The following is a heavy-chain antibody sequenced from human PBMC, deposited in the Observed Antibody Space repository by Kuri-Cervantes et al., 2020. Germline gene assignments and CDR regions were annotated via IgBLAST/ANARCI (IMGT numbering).Heavy chain of an antibody. D-gene: IGHD1-26*01. CDR1: GFTFSSYS. J-gene: IGHJ3*02. Sequence: GESLKISCAGSGFTFSSYSMNWVRQAPGKGLEWVSYISRSSTTIYYADSVKGRFTISKDNARRSLNLQMNSLRAEDTAVYFCARGIGVGASSYDAFDIWGRGTMVTVSS. CDR3: ARGIGVGASSYDAFDI. CDR2: ISRSSTTI. V-gene: IGHV3-48*01.